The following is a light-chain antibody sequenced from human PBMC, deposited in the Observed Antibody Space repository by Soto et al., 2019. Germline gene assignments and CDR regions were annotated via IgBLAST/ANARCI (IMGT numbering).Light chain of an antibody. CDR1: SSDIGAYDY. CDR3: CSYAGYDVI. Sequence: QSALTQPASLSGSPGQSITISCTGTSSDIGAYDYVSWFQQHPGKAPKLMISEVNNRPSGVSNRFSGSKSGNTAYLTISGLQVEDEAEYFCCSYAGYDVIFGGGTKLTVL. CDR2: EVN. J-gene: IGLJ2*01. V-gene: IGLV2-14*01.